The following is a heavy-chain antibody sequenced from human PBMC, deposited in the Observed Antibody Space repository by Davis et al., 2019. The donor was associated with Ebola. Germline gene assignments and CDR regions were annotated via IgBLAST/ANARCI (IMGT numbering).Heavy chain of an antibody. CDR2: IRSDGNDE. CDR3: ARDLRGTYYFDF. Sequence: GGSLRLSCAATGFTFKSYGMHWIRQPPGKGLEWVATIRSDGNDEFYADSVKGRVTISRDNFKNTVDLQLNSLRAEDTAVYYCARDLRGTYYFDFWGQGSLVIVSS. J-gene: IGHJ4*02. CDR1: GFTFKSYG. V-gene: IGHV3-33*08. D-gene: IGHD1-26*01.